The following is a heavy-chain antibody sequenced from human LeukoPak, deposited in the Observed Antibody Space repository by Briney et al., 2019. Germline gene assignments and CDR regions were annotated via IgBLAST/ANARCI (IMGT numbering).Heavy chain of an antibody. J-gene: IGHJ4*02. CDR3: ARDPSIYDSSGSDY. CDR2: IYYSGST. CDR1: GGSISSYY. Sequence: PSETLSPTCTVSGGSISSYYWSWIRQPPGKGLEWIEYIYYSGSTNYNPSLKSRVTISVDTSKNQFSLKLSSVTAADTAVYYCARDPSIYDSSGSDYWGQGTLVIVSS. D-gene: IGHD3-22*01. V-gene: IGHV4-59*01.